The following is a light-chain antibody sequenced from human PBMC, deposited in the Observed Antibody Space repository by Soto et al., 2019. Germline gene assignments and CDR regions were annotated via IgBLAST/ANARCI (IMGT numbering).Light chain of an antibody. CDR1: QSISSW. V-gene: IGKV1-5*03. J-gene: IGKJ1*01. CDR3: QQYNSYPWT. CDR2: KAS. Sequence: DIQMTQSPSTLSASVGDRVTITCRASQSISSWLAWYQQKPGKAPKLLIYKASSLESGVPSRFSGSGSGTEFTLTHSSLQPDDFATYYCQQYNSYPWTFGQGTKVEIK.